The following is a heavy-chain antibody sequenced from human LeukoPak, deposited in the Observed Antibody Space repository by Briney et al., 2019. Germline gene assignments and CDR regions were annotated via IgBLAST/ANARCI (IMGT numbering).Heavy chain of an antibody. Sequence: ASVKVSCKASGYILTTYGFSWVRQAPGQGLEWMGWISPYNGNTNYAQKFQGRVTMTADTSTSIVYMELRSLRSDDTAVYYCARGPYYGWGSRADGMDVWGKGTTVTVSS. D-gene: IGHD3-10*01. CDR2: ISPYNGNT. CDR1: GYILTTYG. V-gene: IGHV1-18*04. J-gene: IGHJ6*04. CDR3: ARGPYYGWGSRADGMDV.